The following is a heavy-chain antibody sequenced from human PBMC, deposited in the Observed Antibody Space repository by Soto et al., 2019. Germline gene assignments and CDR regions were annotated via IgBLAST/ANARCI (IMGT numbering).Heavy chain of an antibody. CDR2: ISAYNGNT. CDR1: GYTVASGG. J-gene: IGHJ4*02. Sequence: ASFKFSFTASGYTVASGGVSWVLQAPGQGLEWMGWISAYNGNTNYAQRLQGWVTMTRDTSISTAYMELSRLRSDDTAVYYCARAGYSSSWYPLDYWGKGTLVTVSS. V-gene: IGHV1-18*04. D-gene: IGHD6-13*01. CDR3: ARAGYSSSWYPLDY.